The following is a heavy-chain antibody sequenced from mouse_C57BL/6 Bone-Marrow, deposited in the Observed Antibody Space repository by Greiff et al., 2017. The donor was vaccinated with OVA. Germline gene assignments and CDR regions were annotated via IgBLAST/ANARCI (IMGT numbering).Heavy chain of an antibody. Sequence: EVQLQQSGAELVRPGSSVKMSCKTSGYTFTSYGIKPVKPSPGPGHAVILYIYIGNVYTEYNEKFKGKATLTSDTSSSTAYMQLSSLTSEDSAIYFCARSYDPYYYAMDYWGQGTSVTVAS. D-gene: IGHD2-12*01. CDR1: GYTFTSYG. V-gene: IGHV1-58*01. J-gene: IGHJ4*01. CDR3: ARSYDPYYYAMDY. CDR2: IYIGNVYT.